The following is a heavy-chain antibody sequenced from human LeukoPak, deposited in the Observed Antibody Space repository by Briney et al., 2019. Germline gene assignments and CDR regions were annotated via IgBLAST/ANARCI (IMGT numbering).Heavy chain of an antibody. Sequence: ASVKVSCKASGYTFSDYYIHWVRQAPGQGLEWMGWISPHSGGTNSAQKFQGRVTMTRDTSISTAYMELNNLRSDDAAVYYCMRSVGSTNWYAYWGQGTHVIVSS. CDR3: MRSVGSTNWYAY. CDR2: ISPHSGGT. J-gene: IGHJ5*01. D-gene: IGHD2-15*01. CDR1: GYTFSDYY. V-gene: IGHV1-2*02.